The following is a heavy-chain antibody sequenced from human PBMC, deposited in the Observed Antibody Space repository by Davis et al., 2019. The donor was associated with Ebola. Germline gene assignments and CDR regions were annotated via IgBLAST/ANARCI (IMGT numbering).Heavy chain of an antibody. CDR2: IKSKTDGGTT. D-gene: IGHD3-10*01. J-gene: IGHJ6*02. CDR1: GFTFSNAW. Sequence: GESLKISCAASGFTFSNAWMNWVRQAPGKGLEWVGRIKSKTDGGTTDYAAPVKGRFTISRDDSKNTLYLQMNSLKTEDAAVYYCTTNKADVADYCYYYGMDVWGQGTTVTVSS. CDR3: TTNKADVADYCYYYGMDV. V-gene: IGHV3-15*07.